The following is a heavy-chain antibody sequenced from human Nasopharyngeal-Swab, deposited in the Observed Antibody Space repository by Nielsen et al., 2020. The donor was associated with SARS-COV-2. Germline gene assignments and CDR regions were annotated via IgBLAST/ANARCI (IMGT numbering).Heavy chain of an antibody. CDR2: INAGNGNT. V-gene: IGHV1-3*01. CDR3: ARGGRITIFGVAIPERARFDP. J-gene: IGHJ5*02. CDR1: GYTFTSYA. Sequence: ASVKVSCKASGYTFTSYAMHWVRQAPGQTLEWMGWINAGNGNTKYSQKFQGRVTITRDTSASTAYMELSSLRSEDTAVYYCARGGRITIFGVAIPERARFDPWGQGTLVTVSS. D-gene: IGHD3-3*01.